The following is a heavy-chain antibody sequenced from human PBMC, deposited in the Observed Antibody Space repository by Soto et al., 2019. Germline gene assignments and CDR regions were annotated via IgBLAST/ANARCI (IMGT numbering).Heavy chain of an antibody. CDR1: GGSFSGYY. V-gene: IGHV4-34*01. J-gene: IGHJ6*02. CDR3: ARVRFLEGNGMDG. CDR2: INHSGST. Sequence: QVQLQQWGAGLLKPSETLSLTCAVYGGSFSGYYWSWIRQPPGKGLEWIGEINHSGSTNYNPSLKSRVTISVDTSKNQFSLKLSSVTAADTAVYYCARVRFLEGNGMDGWGQGTTVTVSS. D-gene: IGHD3-3*01.